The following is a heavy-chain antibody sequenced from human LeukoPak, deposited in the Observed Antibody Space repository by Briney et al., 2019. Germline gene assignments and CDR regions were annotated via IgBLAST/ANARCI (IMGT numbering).Heavy chain of an antibody. V-gene: IGHV1-2*02. Sequence: ASVKVSCKASGHTFTGYYMHWVRQAPGQGLEWMGWINPNSGGTNYEQKFQGRVTMTRDTSISTAYMELSSLRSDDTAVYYCARDLGHSSSDYWGQGTLVTVSS. D-gene: IGHD6-6*01. J-gene: IGHJ4*02. CDR3: ARDLGHSSSDY. CDR1: GHTFTGYY. CDR2: INPNSGGT.